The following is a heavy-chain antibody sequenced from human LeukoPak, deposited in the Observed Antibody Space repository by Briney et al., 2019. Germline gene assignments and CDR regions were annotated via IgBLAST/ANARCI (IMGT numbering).Heavy chain of an antibody. Sequence: GGSLRLSCAASGFTFSSSEMNWVRQSPGKGLEWVSYISSGAGTIYYADSVKGRFTISRDNAKNSLYLQMNSLRAEDTAVYCCARDSPLGYCTSGTCGPLYYYYGMDVWGQGTTVTVSS. V-gene: IGHV3-48*03. J-gene: IGHJ6*02. CDR3: ARDSPLGYCTSGTCGPLYYYYGMDV. CDR1: GFTFSSSE. CDR2: ISSGAGTI. D-gene: IGHD2-8*01.